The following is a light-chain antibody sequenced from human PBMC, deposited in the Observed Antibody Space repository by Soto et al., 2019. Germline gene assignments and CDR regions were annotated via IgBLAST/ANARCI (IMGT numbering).Light chain of an antibody. Sequence: EVVLTQSPDTLSLSPGERATLSGRASQSISSDYLVWYQQKPGQAPRLLIYGASSRATGIPDRFSGSGAGTDFTLTINRLEPEDFAVYYCQHYGNSPPSVTFGPGTKVDIK. CDR2: GAS. CDR3: QHYGNSPPSVT. CDR1: QSISSDY. J-gene: IGKJ3*01. V-gene: IGKV3-20*01.